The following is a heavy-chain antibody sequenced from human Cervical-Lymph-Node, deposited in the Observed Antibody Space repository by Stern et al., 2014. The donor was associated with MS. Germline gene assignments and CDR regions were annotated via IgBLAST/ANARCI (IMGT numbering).Heavy chain of an antibody. Sequence: VQLVQSGAEVKKPGSSVKLSCKSSGGISWVRQAPGQGLAWMGGVIPFVGTPNYAQKFQGRVTIIADTSANTTYLHLSRLTSADTAVYYCARGSGDNWFGPWGQGTLVTVSS. D-gene: IGHD3-10*01. CDR3: ARGSGDNWFGP. CDR2: VIPFVGTP. J-gene: IGHJ5*02. V-gene: IGHV1-69*06. CDR1: GG.